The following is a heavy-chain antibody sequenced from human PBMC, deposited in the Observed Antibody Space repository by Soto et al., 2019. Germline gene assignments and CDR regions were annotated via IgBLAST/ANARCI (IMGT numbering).Heavy chain of an antibody. CDR2: IYHSGST. V-gene: IGHV4-4*02. CDR3: ARDQRSSGSSTEYYYYYYGMDV. Sequence: SETLSLTCAVSGGNIRSSNWWSWVRQPPGKGLEWIGEIYHSGSTNYNPSLKSRVTISVDKSKNQFSLKLSSVTAADTAVYYCARDQRSSGSSTEYYYYYYGMDVWGQGTTVTVSS. J-gene: IGHJ6*02. CDR1: GGNIRSSNW. D-gene: IGHD3-10*01.